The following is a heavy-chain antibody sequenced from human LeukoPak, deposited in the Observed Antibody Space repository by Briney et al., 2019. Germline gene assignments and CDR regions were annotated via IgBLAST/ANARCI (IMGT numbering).Heavy chain of an antibody. D-gene: IGHD3-3*01. CDR2: INHSGST. J-gene: IGHJ5*02. Sequence: SETLSLTCAVYGGSFSGYYWSWIRQPPGKGLEWIGEINHSGSTNYNPSLKNRVTISVDTSKNQFSLKLSSVTAADTAVYYCARGQGYDFWSGYIGNWFDPWGQGTLVTVSS. CDR3: ARGQGYDFWSGYIGNWFDP. CDR1: GGSFSGYY. V-gene: IGHV4-34*01.